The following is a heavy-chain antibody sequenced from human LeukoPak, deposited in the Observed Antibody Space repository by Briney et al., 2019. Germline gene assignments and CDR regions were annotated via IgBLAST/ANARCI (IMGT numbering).Heavy chain of an antibody. CDR1: GYTLTELS. V-gene: IGHV1-24*01. D-gene: IGHD6-13*01. Sequence: ASVKVSCKVSGYTLTELSMHWVRQAPGKGLEWMGGFDPEDGETIYAQKFQGRVTMTEDTSTDTAYMELSSLRSEDTAVYYCATDLEYSSSWYSFDYWSQGTLVTVSS. J-gene: IGHJ4*02. CDR2: FDPEDGET. CDR3: ATDLEYSSSWYSFDY.